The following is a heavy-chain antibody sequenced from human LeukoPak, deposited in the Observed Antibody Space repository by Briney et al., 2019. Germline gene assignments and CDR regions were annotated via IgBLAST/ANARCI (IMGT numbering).Heavy chain of an antibody. J-gene: IGHJ4*02. CDR1: GFSFSDYY. CDR3: ARGELLWFGELSFFDY. V-gene: IGHV3-53*01. CDR2: IYSGGST. Sequence: GGSLRLSCAASGFSFSDYYMSWIRQSPGKGLEWVSVIYSGGSTYYADSVKGRFTISRDNSKNTLYLQMNSLRAEDTAVYYCARGELLWFGELSFFDYWGQGTLVTVSS. D-gene: IGHD3-10*01.